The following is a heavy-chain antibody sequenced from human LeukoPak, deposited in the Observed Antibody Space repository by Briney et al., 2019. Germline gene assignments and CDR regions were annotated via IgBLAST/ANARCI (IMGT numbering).Heavy chain of an antibody. J-gene: IGHJ4*02. D-gene: IGHD3-10*01. V-gene: IGHV1-2*02. Sequence: GASVKVSCKASGYTFTGYYMHWVRQAPGQGLEWMGWINPNSGGTNYAQKFQGRVTMTRDTSTSTVYMELSSLRSEDTAVYYCARGGPTARLGFDYWGQGTLVTVSS. CDR2: INPNSGGT. CDR3: ARGGPTARLGFDY. CDR1: GYTFTGYY.